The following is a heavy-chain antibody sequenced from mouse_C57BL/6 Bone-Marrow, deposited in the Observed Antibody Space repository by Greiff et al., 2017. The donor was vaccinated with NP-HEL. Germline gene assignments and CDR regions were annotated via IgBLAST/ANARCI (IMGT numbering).Heavy chain of an antibody. CDR2: IDPNSGGT. D-gene: IGHD2-3*01. CDR3: ARSDGYHWGNWYFDV. V-gene: IGHV1-72*01. Sequence: QVQLQQPGAELVKPGASVKLSCKASGYTFTSYWMHWVKQRPGRGLEWIGRIDPNSGGTKFNEKFKSKATLTVDKPSSTAYMQLSSLTSEDSAVYYCARSDGYHWGNWYFDVWGTGTTVTVSS. J-gene: IGHJ1*03. CDR1: GYTFTSYW.